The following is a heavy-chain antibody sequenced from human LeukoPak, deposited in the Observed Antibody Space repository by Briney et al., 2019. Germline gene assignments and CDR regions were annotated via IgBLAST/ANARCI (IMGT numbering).Heavy chain of an antibody. CDR1: GFTFSSYA. Sequence: PGGSLRLSCAASGFTFSSYAMTWVRQAPGKGLEWVPGIGVSGGSRAYADSVRGRFTISRDNSKNILYLQMNSLRAEDTAVYYCAKDDIVVVPAAYFQHWGQGTLVTVSS. V-gene: IGHV3-23*01. CDR2: IGVSGGSR. CDR3: AKDDIVVVPAAYFQH. D-gene: IGHD2-2*01. J-gene: IGHJ1*01.